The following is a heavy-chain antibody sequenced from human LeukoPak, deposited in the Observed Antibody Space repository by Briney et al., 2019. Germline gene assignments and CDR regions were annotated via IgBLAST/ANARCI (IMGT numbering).Heavy chain of an antibody. V-gene: IGHV1-46*01. CDR2: INPSGGST. Sequence: GASVKVFCKASGYIFTGYYMHWVRQAPGQGLEWMGIINPSGGSTSYAQKFQGRVTMTRDTSTSTVYMELSSLGSEDTAVYYCARAGLYSSGWSWDGMDVWGQGTTDTVSS. CDR1: GYIFTGYY. J-gene: IGHJ6*02. D-gene: IGHD6-19*01. CDR3: ARAGLYSSGWSWDGMDV.